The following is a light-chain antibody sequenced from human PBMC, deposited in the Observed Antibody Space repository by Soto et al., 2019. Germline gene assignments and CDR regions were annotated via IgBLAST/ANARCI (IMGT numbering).Light chain of an antibody. Sequence: QSVLTQPPSASGTPGQSVTISCSGSRSNIGRNTVTWYQQLPGTAPKLLIYSNHQRPSGVPDRFSGSKSATSASLAISGLQSEGEADYYCAAWDDSLKGVVFGGGTQLTVL. V-gene: IGLV1-44*01. CDR2: SNH. J-gene: IGLJ3*02. CDR3: AAWDDSLKGVV. CDR1: RSNIGRNT.